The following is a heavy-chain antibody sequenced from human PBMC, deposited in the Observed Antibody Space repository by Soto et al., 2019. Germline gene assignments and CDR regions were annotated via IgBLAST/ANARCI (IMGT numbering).Heavy chain of an antibody. Sequence: VQLVQSGVEVKKPGASVKVSCKASGYTFVDYGFSWVRQSPGHGLEWMGWISPYNCNTHYVETFQGRVTMTTDTSTSTAFMELRTLTSDDTAVYYCARVPTPTHGDSNKNNFLDPWGQGTLVTVSS. CDR1: GYTFVDYG. D-gene: IGHD3-10*01. CDR3: ARVPTPTHGDSNKNNFLDP. V-gene: IGHV1-18*04. J-gene: IGHJ5*02. CDR2: ISPYNCNT.